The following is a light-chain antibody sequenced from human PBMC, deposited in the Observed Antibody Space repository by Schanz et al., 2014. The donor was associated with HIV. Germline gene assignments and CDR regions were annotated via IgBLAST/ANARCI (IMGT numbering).Light chain of an antibody. Sequence: DIQLTQSPSFLSASVGDRVTITCRASQGISSSLAWYQQKPGKAPKLLIYAASTLQSGVPSRFSGNVSGTDFTLTVSCLQSDDFATYYCQQYHSYPPTFGQGTKVEIK. J-gene: IGKJ1*01. CDR2: AAS. CDR1: QGISSS. CDR3: QQYHSYPPT. V-gene: IGKV1-9*01.